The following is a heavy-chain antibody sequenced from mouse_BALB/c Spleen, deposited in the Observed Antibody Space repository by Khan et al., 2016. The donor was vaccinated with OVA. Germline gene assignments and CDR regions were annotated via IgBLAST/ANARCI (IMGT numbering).Heavy chain of an antibody. D-gene: IGHD3-1*01. CDR3: TRSGYGGFAY. V-gene: IGHV1S81*02. CDR1: GYTFTSYY. J-gene: IGHJ3*01. CDR2: INPNNGDT. Sequence: QVQLQQPGAELVKPGASVELSCKASGYTFTSYYLYWMKQRPGQGLEWIGGINPNNGDTNFSEKFKSKATLTVDKSSSTAYMQLSSPQSEASAVYCGTRSGYGGFAYWGQGTLVTVSA.